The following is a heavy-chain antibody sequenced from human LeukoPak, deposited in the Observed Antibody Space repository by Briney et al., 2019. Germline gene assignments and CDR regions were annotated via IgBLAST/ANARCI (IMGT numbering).Heavy chain of an antibody. CDR2: ISHDGTKK. J-gene: IGHJ5*02. V-gene: IGHV3-30*04. D-gene: IGHD5-18*01. Sequence: PGGSLRLSCAASGLTFSDYPIHWVRQAPGKGLEGVAVISHDGTKKYYADSAKGRFTISRDNPKNTLFLQMNSLKTEDTAVYYCARGDLIQLWSPSFDPWGQGTLVTVSS. CDR1: GLTFSDYP. CDR3: ARGDLIQLWSPSFDP.